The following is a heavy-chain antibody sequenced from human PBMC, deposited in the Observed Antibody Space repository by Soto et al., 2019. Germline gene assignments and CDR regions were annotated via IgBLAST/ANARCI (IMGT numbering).Heavy chain of an antibody. V-gene: IGHV3-23*01. CDR3: VKERSGHSYVDS. J-gene: IGHJ4*02. D-gene: IGHD5-18*01. Sequence: EVQLLESGGGLVQPGGSLRLSCAASGFTFSNYAMSWLRQPPGKGLEWVSAISGSGDRTYYADSVKGPFTISRDNSKNPLYLQMNSLRAEDSAVYYCVKERSGHSYVDSWGQGTLVTVSS. CDR2: ISGSGDRT. CDR1: GFTFSNYA.